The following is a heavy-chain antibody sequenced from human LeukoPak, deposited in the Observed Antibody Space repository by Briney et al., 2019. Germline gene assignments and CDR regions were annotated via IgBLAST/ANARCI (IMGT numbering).Heavy chain of an antibody. Sequence: GGSLRLSCAASGFTFSSYWMHWVRQAPGKGLVWVSRIKSDGSTNYADSVKSRFTISRDNAKNTLSLQTNSLRAEDTGVYYCARAPSEIGGYYPEYFRHWGQGTLVTVSS. D-gene: IGHD3-22*01. J-gene: IGHJ1*01. V-gene: IGHV3-74*01. CDR2: IKSDGST. CDR1: GFTFSSYW. CDR3: ARAPSEIGGYYPEYFRH.